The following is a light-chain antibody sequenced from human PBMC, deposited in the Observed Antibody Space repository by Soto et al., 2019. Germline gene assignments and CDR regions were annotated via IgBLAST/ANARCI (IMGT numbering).Light chain of an antibody. CDR2: SDN. J-gene: IGLJ2*01. CDR1: SSNIGSNT. V-gene: IGLV1-44*01. Sequence: QSVLTQPPSASGTPGQRDTISCSGSSSNIGSNTVNWYQQLPGMPPKLLIYSDNKRPSGVPDRFSGSKSGTSASLVISGLQSEDEADYYCAAWHDSQNGPVFGGVTKLTVL. CDR3: AAWHDSQNGPV.